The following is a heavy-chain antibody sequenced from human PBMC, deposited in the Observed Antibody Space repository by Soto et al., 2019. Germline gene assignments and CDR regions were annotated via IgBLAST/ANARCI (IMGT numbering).Heavy chain of an antibody. CDR2: INAGNGNT. J-gene: IGHJ6*02. Sequence: ASVKVSCKASGYTFTSYAMHWVRQAPGQRLEWMGWINAGNGNTKYSQKFQGRVTITRDTSASTAYMELRSLRSDDTAVYYCARDGALGENHYYYGMDVWGQGTTVTVSS. CDR1: GYTFTSYA. D-gene: IGHD3-16*01. V-gene: IGHV1-3*01. CDR3: ARDGALGENHYYYGMDV.